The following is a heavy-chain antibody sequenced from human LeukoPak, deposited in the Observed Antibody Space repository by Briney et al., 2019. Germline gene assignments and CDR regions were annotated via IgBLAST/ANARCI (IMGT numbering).Heavy chain of an antibody. V-gene: IGHV3-23*01. D-gene: IGHD3-3*01. Sequence: SCKVSGYTLIELSMHWVRQAPGKGLEWVSAISGSGGSTYYADSVKGRFTISRDNSKNTLYLQMNSLRAEDTAVYYCAKYPTTIFGVVTPMGYFDYWGQGTLVTVSS. CDR2: ISGSGGST. CDR1: GYTLIELS. J-gene: IGHJ4*02. CDR3: AKYPTTIFGVVTPMGYFDY.